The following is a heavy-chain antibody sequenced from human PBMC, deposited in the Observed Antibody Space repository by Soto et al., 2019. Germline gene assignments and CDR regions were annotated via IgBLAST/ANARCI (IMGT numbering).Heavy chain of an antibody. J-gene: IGHJ4*02. CDR2: IYYSGST. CDR3: ARRYGSSFDY. V-gene: IGHV4-39*07. CDR1: GGSISSSSYY. D-gene: IGHD3-10*01. Sequence: SETLSLTCTVSGGSISSSSYYWGWIRQPPGKGLEWIGSIYYSGSTNYNPSLKSRVTISVDTSKNQFSLKLSSVTAADTAVYYCARRYGSSFDYWGQGTLVTVSS.